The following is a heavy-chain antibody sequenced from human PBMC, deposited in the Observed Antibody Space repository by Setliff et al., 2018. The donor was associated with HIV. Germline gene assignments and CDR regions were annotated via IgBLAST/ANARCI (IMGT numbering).Heavy chain of an antibody. CDR3: ARDLGQLVQSFYYYYGMDV. J-gene: IGHJ6*02. V-gene: IGHV1-2*02. CDR2: INPNSGGT. D-gene: IGHD6-6*01. Sequence: WASVKVSCKASGYTFTSYYMHWVRQAPGQGLEWMGWINPNSGGTNYAQKFQGRVNMTRDTSIRTAYMELSRLRSDDTAVYYCARDLGQLVQSFYYYYGMDVWGQGTTGTVSS. CDR1: GYTFTSYY.